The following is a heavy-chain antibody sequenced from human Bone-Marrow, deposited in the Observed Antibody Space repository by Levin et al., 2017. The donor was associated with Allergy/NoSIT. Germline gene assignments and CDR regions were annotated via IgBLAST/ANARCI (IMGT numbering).Heavy chain of an antibody. Sequence: ASVKVSCKASGYTFTGYNLHWVRQAPAQGPEWMGYINPNSGGTNYAQKFQGRVTMTRDTSISTVYMELSRLTSDDTAVYYCALVEMATIGEYWGQGTLVTVS. CDR2: INPNSGGT. D-gene: IGHD5-24*01. CDR1: GYTFTGYN. J-gene: IGHJ4*02. V-gene: IGHV1-2*02. CDR3: ALVEMATIGEY.